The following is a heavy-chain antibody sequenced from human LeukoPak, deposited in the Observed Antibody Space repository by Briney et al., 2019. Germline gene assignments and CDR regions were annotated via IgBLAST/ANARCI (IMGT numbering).Heavy chain of an antibody. Sequence: GGSLRLSCAASGYTFSSYAMHWVRQAPGKGLEGGAVISYDGSNKYDADSVKGRFTISRDNSKITLYLQMNSLRAEDTAVYYCARLDSSSWYDWFDPWGQGTLVTVSS. D-gene: IGHD6-13*01. V-gene: IGHV3-30*04. CDR3: ARLDSSSWYDWFDP. J-gene: IGHJ5*02. CDR1: GYTFSSYA. CDR2: ISYDGSNK.